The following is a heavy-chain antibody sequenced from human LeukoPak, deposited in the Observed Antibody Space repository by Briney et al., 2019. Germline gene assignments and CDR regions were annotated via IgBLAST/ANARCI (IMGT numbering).Heavy chain of an antibody. J-gene: IGHJ4*02. V-gene: IGHV4-4*07. CDR1: GGSISGYY. D-gene: IGHD6-13*01. Sequence: SETLSLTCTVSGGSISGYYWSWIRQPAGQGLEGSGRVYTNGDTRYNPSLKSRVTMTVDTSKNQISLKLRPVTAADTALYYCARAAGAAGGQYFDYWGQGSLVTVSS. CDR2: VYTNGDT. CDR3: ARAAGAAGGQYFDY.